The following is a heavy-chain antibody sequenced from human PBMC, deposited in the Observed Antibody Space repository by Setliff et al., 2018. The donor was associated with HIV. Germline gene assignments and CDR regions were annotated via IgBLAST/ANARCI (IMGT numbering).Heavy chain of an antibody. Sequence: TSETLSLTCSVFRGSLSSGGYYWSWIRQHPGKGLEWIGYSYHSGSPSYNPSLKSRTTISVDTSKNEFSLKLSSVTAADTALYYCAREWNGILAPGQGFDSWGQGTLVTVSS. CDR3: AREWNGILAPGQGFDS. CDR1: RGSLSSGGYY. V-gene: IGHV4-31*03. D-gene: IGHD1-1*01. J-gene: IGHJ4*02. CDR2: SYHSGSP.